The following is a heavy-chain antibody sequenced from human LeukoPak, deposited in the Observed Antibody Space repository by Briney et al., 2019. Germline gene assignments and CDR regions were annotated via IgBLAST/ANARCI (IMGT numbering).Heavy chain of an antibody. CDR1: GFTFSNYA. J-gene: IGHJ6*04. V-gene: IGHV3-30*04. CDR2: ISYEGSVT. Sequence: GGSLRLSCAASGFTFSNYAFHWVRQPPGKGLEWAAVISYEGSVTYYADSVKGRFTISRDNSKNTVDLQMNSLRVEDTAVYYCVRDRAPWGGALGGAKGMDVWGEGTTVTVSS. CDR3: VRDRAPWGGALGGAKGMDV. D-gene: IGHD3-10*01.